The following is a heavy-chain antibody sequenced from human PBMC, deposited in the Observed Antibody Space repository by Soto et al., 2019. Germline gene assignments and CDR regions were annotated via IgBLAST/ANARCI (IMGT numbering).Heavy chain of an antibody. D-gene: IGHD6-19*01. V-gene: IGHV3-23*01. CDR1: GFTFSSYA. Sequence: GGSLRLSCAASGFTFSSYAMSWVRQAPGKGLEWVSAISGSGGSTYYADSVKGRFTISRDNSKNTLYLQMNSLRAEDTAVYYCAKDPPTPIAVAGSPPTFDYWGQGTLVTLSS. J-gene: IGHJ4*02. CDR2: ISGSGGST. CDR3: AKDPPTPIAVAGSPPTFDY.